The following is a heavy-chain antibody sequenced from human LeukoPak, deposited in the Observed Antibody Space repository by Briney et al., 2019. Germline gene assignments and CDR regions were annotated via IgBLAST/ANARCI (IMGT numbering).Heavy chain of an antibody. Sequence: GGSLRLSCAASGFTFSNYWMHWVRQAPGKGLVWVSRIKGDGSSTTYADSVKGRFTISRDTARKMLYLQMNSLRAEDTAVYYCARDPDSGGYSTFQLWGQGTLVTVSS. V-gene: IGHV3-74*03. CDR1: GFTFSNYW. J-gene: IGHJ1*01. D-gene: IGHD3-22*01. CDR3: ARDPDSGGYSTFQL. CDR2: IKGDGSST.